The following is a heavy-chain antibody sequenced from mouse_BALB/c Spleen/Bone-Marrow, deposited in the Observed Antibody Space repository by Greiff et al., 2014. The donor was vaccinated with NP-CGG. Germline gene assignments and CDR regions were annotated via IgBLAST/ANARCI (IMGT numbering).Heavy chain of an antibody. CDR3: GRRLNWDWFAY. CDR2: INPSTGYT. D-gene: IGHD4-1*01. CDR1: GYTFTSYW. J-gene: IGHJ3*01. Sequence: QVQLQQSGAELAKPGASVKMSCKASGYTFTSYWMHWVKQRPGQGLEWIGYINPSTGYTDYNQKFKDKATLTADKSSSTAYMQLSSLTSEVSAVYYCGRRLNWDWFAYWGQGTLVTVSA. V-gene: IGHV1-7*01.